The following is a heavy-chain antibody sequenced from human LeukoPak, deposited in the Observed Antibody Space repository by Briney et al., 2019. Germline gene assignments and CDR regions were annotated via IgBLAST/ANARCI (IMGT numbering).Heavy chain of an antibody. D-gene: IGHD5-12*01. CDR2: ISGSGGST. V-gene: IGHV3-23*01. Sequence: GGSLRLSCAASGFTFSHYGMTWVRQAPGKGLEWVSAISGSGGSTYYAGSVKGRFTISRDNSKNTLYLQMNSLRADDTAVYYCARDLGWLHYADWGQGTLVTVSS. CDR3: ARDLGWLHYAD. CDR1: GFTFSHYG. J-gene: IGHJ4*02.